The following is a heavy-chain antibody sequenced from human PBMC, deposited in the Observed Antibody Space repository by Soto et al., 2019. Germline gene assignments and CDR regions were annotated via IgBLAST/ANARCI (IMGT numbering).Heavy chain of an antibody. J-gene: IGHJ5*02. Sequence: GASVKVSCKASGGTFSSYAISWVRQAPGQGLEWMGGIIPIFGTANYAQKFQGRVTITADESTSTAYMELSSLRSEDTAVYYWARGKRISGYCSSTSCYNWFDPWGQGTLVTVSS. CDR2: IIPIFGTA. V-gene: IGHV1-69*13. D-gene: IGHD2-2*01. CDR1: GGTFSSYA. CDR3: ARGKRISGYCSSTSCYNWFDP.